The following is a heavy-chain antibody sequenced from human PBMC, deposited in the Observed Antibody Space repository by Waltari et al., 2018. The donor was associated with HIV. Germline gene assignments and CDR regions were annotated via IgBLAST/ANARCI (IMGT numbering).Heavy chain of an antibody. CDR2: LSSIDGRA. V-gene: IGHV3-23*01. D-gene: IGHD6-19*01. CDR1: GFTFSGHA. Sequence: EVQLLESGGGLVQPGGSLRLSCLASGFTFSGHAMSWARQAPGKGLEWLASLSSIDGRAYYADSVKGRFTISRDNSKNTLYLEMTSLIVEDTAVYYCAKGSASSSAYFPDSWGHGTLVTVSS. CDR3: AKGSASSSAYFPDS. J-gene: IGHJ5*01.